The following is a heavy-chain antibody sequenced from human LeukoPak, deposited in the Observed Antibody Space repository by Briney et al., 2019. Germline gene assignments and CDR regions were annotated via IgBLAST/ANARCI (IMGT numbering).Heavy chain of an antibody. J-gene: IGHJ4*02. D-gene: IGHD6-13*01. CDR2: ISSSSSYI. Sequence: GGSLRLSCAASGVTFSGYSMNWVRQAPGKGLEWVSSISSSSSYIYYADSVKGRFTISRDNAKNSLYLQMNSLRAEDTAVYYCARDRAAAAGFSCWGQGTLVAVSS. CDR3: ARDRAAAAGFSC. V-gene: IGHV3-21*03. CDR1: GVTFSGYS.